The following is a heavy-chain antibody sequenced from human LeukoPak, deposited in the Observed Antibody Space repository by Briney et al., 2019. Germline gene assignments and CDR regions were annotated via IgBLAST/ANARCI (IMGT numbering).Heavy chain of an antibody. J-gene: IGHJ3*02. Sequence: GASVKVSCKASGYTFTSYDINWVRQATGQGLGWMGWMNPNSGNTGYAQKFQGRVTMTRNTSISTAYMELSSLRSEDTAVYYCARASWFHDAFDIWGQGTMVTVSS. CDR1: GYTFTSYD. V-gene: IGHV1-8*01. D-gene: IGHD3-10*01. CDR3: ARASWFHDAFDI. CDR2: MNPNSGNT.